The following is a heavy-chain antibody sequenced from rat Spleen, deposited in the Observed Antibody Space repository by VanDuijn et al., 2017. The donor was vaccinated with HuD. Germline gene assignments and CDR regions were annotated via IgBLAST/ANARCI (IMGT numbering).Heavy chain of an antibody. CDR3: ARDGGDY. J-gene: IGHJ2*01. Sequence: QVQLKESGPGLVQPSQTLSLTCTVSGFSLTSYNVHWLRQSTGKGLEWMGIIWSSGGTQYNSALKSRLSISRDTSKSQVFLQMNSLQTEDTATYYCARDGGDYWGQGVMVTVSS. CDR2: IWSSGGT. CDR1: GFSLTSYN. V-gene: IGHV2-41*01.